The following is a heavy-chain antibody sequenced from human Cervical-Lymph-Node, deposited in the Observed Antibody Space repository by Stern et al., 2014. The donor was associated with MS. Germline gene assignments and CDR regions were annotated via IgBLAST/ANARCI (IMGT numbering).Heavy chain of an antibody. J-gene: IGHJ4*02. CDR3: ARGKYSSGWSCPDY. V-gene: IGHV5-51*01. CDR2: IFPGNPDT. D-gene: IGHD6-19*01. CDR1: GYTFTSYW. Sequence: EVQLVESGAEVKKPGGSLKISCKGSGYTFTSYWIGWVRQRPGKGLEWMGSIFPGNPDTKYTQSFQGQVTFAADKSISTAYLQWSSLKASDTAMYYCARGKYSSGWSCPDYWGQGTLVTVSS.